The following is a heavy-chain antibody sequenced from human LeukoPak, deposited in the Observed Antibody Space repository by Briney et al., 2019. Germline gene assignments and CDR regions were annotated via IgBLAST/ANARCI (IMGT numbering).Heavy chain of an antibody. D-gene: IGHD3-16*01. J-gene: IGHJ5*02. CDR2: IYYSGST. Sequence: SETLSLTCTVSGGSISSGSYYWGWIRQPPGKGLEWIGSIYYSGSTYYNPSLKSRVTISVDTSKNQFSLKLSSVTAADTAVYYCARRGVMPPYNWFDPWGQGTLVTVSS. CDR1: GGSISSGSYY. V-gene: IGHV4-39*01. CDR3: ARRGVMPPYNWFDP.